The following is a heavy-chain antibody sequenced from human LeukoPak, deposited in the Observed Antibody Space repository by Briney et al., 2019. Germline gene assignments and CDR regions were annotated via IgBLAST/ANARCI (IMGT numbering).Heavy chain of an antibody. Sequence: GGSLRLSCAVSGFTFHSYWMSWVRLAPGKGLEWVANTNGDGRETHYVDAVKGRCTISRDNAINTLYLQMDSLRVEDTAVYYCARSSDKGTVDHWGQGTLVTVSS. D-gene: IGHD2-15*01. CDR2: TNGDGRET. CDR1: GFTFHSYW. V-gene: IGHV3-7*01. J-gene: IGHJ4*02. CDR3: ARSSDKGTVDH.